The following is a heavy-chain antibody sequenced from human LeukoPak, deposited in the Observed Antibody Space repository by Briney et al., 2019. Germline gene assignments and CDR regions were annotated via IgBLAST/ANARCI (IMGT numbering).Heavy chain of an antibody. CDR3: ARGKRGYSSSWYDY. CDR2: INHSGST. D-gene: IGHD6-13*01. V-gene: IGHV4-34*01. J-gene: IGHJ4*02. CDR1: GGSFSGYY. Sequence: SETMSLTCAVYGGSFSGYYWSWIRQPPGKGLEWIGEINHSGSTNYNPSLKSRVTISVDTSKNQFSLKLSSVTAADTAVYYCARGKRGYSSSWYDYWGQGTLVTVSS.